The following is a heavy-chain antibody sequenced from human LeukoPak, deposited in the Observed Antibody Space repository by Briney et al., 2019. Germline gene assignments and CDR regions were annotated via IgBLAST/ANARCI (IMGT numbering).Heavy chain of an antibody. CDR2: IRYDGGIQ. V-gene: IGHV3-30*02. CDR3: AEGGDGYSPFYFNY. J-gene: IGHJ4*02. CDR1: GFTFSSYA. Sequence: GGSLRLSCAASGFTFSSYAMHWVRQAPGKGLDWVAFIRYDGGIQFYADSVKGRFTISRDNSKNTLYLQMNSLRADDTAVYYCAEGGDGYSPFYFNYWGQGTLVTVSS. D-gene: IGHD5-24*01.